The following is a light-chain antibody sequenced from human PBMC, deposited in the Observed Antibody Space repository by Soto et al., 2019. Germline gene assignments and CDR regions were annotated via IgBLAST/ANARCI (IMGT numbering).Light chain of an antibody. J-gene: IGKJ2*01. CDR2: GAS. CDR1: QRVSTSY. CDR3: QQYGSSPQT. V-gene: IGKV3-20*01. Sequence: EIVLTQSPGTLSLSPGERATLSCRASQRVSTSYLAWYQQKPGQAPRLLIYGASSRATGIPDRFSGSGFGTDFTLTISTLEPEDFAVYYCQQYGSSPQTFGQGTKLEIK.